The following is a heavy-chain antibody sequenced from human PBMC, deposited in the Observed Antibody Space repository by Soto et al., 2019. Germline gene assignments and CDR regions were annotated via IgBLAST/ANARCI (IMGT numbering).Heavy chain of an antibody. V-gene: IGHV1-69*12. D-gene: IGHD3-10*01. Sequence: QVQLVQSGAEVRKPGSSVTVSCKASGGTFNNYGFSWVRQAPGQGLEWMGGVFPIFSITNHTQQFQDRITMSAYASSSRVFMELSSLTPGDAGIYYGARGRGSGLVKWGQGSVVIVSS. CDR3: ARGRGSGLVK. CDR1: GGTFNNYG. J-gene: IGHJ4*02. CDR2: VFPIFSIT.